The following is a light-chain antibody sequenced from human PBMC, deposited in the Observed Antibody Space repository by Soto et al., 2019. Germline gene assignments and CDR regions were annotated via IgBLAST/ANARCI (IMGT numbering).Light chain of an antibody. CDR3: QQYGDWPLT. CDR2: DAS. V-gene: IGKV3-11*01. J-gene: IGKJ4*01. CDR1: QSLSSY. Sequence: EIVLTQSPATLSLSPGERATLSCRASQSLSSYLAWYQQRRGQAPRLLIYDASRRATGIPARFSGSGSGTDFTLSISSLEPEDFAVYYCQQYGDWPLTFGGGAKVEIE.